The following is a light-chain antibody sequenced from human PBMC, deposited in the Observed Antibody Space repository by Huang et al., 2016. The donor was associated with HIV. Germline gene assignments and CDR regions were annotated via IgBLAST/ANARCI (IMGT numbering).Light chain of an antibody. J-gene: IGKJ4*01. V-gene: IGKV3-11*01. CDR3: QQRSNWPPLLT. Sequence: EIVLTQSPATLSLSPGERVTLSCRASQSVSSYLAWYQQKPGQAPRLLIYDASNRATGIPARFSGGGSGTDFTLTISSLEPEDFAVYYCQQRSNWPPLLTFGGGTKVEIK. CDR2: DAS. CDR1: QSVSSY.